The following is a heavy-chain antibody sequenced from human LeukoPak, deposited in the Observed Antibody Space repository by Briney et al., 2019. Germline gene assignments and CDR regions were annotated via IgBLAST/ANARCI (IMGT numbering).Heavy chain of an antibody. CDR2: ISAYNGNT. CDR3: ARDRAPKTVTSEVDAFDI. D-gene: IGHD4-17*01. Sequence: GASVKVSCKASGYTFTSYGISWVRQAPGQGLEWMGWISAYNGNTNYAQKLQGRVTMTTDTSTSTAYMELRSLRSEDMAVYYCARDRAPKTVTSEVDAFDIWGQGTMVTVSS. J-gene: IGHJ3*02. V-gene: IGHV1-18*03. CDR1: GYTFTSYG.